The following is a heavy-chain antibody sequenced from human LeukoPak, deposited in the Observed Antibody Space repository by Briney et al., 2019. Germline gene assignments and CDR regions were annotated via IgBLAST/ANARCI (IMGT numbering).Heavy chain of an antibody. J-gene: IGHJ3*02. CDR3: ARKYYDFWSGYRAFDI. CDR1: GGSISSYY. CDR2: IYYSGST. V-gene: IGHV4-59*01. D-gene: IGHD3-3*01. Sequence: SETLSLTCTVSGGSISSYYWSWIRQPPGKGLEWIGYIYYSGSTNYNPSLKSRVTISVDTSKNQFSLKLSSVTAADTAVYYCARKYYDFWSGYRAFDIWGQGTMVTVSS.